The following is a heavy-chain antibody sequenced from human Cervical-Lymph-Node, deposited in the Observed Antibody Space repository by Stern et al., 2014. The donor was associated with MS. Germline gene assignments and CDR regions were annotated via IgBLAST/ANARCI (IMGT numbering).Heavy chain of an antibody. CDR1: GFTFSLYD. J-gene: IGHJ5*02. V-gene: IGHV3-30*18. D-gene: IGHD3-22*01. Sequence: VQLVESVGGVVQPGRSLRLSCAASGFTFSLYDMHWVRQAPGKGLEWVAVISYDGDNKFYTDSVKGRFTISRDSSKSTLYLQLNSLRPEDTAIYYCAKDPRIYDSSGYLDAWGQGTLVTVSS. CDR2: ISYDGDNK. CDR3: AKDPRIYDSSGYLDA.